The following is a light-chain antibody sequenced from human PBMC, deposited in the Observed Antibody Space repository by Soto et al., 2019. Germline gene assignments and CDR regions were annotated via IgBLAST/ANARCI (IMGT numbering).Light chain of an antibody. Sequence: DIHLTQSPSSLSASVADRVTITCRTSQSISSDLNWYQQKAGKAPKLLIYAASSLQSGVPSRFSGSGSGTHFTLTISSLQPEDFATYYCQQIYSIPITVGQGTRLEIK. J-gene: IGKJ5*01. V-gene: IGKV1-39*01. CDR3: QQIYSIPIT. CDR1: QSISSD. CDR2: AAS.